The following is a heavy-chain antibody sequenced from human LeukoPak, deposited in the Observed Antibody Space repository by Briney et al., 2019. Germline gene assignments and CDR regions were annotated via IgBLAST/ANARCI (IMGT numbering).Heavy chain of an antibody. CDR3: ARVDFLNYDFWSGYYDYFDY. CDR2: ISDYTGNT. D-gene: IGHD3-3*01. Sequence: ASVKVSCKASGYTFINYGISWVRQAPGQGLEWMGWISDYTGNTNYAQRVQGRVTLTTDTSTSTAYMELRSLRSDDTAVYYCARVDFLNYDFWSGYYDYFDYWGQGTLVTVSS. J-gene: IGHJ4*02. CDR1: GYTFINYG. V-gene: IGHV1-18*01.